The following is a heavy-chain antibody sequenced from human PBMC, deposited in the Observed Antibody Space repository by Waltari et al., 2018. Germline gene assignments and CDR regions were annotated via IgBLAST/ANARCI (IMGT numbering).Heavy chain of an antibody. V-gene: IGHV3-30*04. Sequence: QVQVVESGGGVVQPGRSLRLSCAASGFTFSDYAMQWVRQAPGKGLEWVAVITYDGTNKYYLDSVKGRFTISRDNSKNTLYLQVNSRRGEDTAVYYWARAPNAGHCSGGSCYYGDYWGQGTLVTVSS. CDR3: ARAPNAGHCSGGSCYYGDY. J-gene: IGHJ4*02. D-gene: IGHD2-15*01. CDR2: ITYDGTNK. CDR1: GFTFSDYA.